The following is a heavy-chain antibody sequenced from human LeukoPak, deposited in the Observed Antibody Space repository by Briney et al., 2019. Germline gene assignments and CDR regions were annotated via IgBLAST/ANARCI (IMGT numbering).Heavy chain of an antibody. CDR2: VSPNNGGT. D-gene: IGHD3-10*01. J-gene: IGHJ4*02. CDR3: ATLLWFGDFDY. Sequence: ASVKVSCKTSGYMFTGFFIHWVRQAPGQGLEWMGSVSPNNGGTSYAETFQCRVNMTTDTSTRTAYLQLSGLRFHDTAVYYCATLLWFGDFDYWGQGTPVTVSS. V-gene: IGHV1-2*02. CDR1: GYMFTGFF.